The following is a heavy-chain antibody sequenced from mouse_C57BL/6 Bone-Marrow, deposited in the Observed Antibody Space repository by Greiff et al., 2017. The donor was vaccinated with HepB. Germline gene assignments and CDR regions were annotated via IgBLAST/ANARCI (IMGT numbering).Heavy chain of an antibody. CDR3: AREGDFYYFDY. J-gene: IGHJ2*01. CDR2: IHPNSGST. Sequence: QVQLQQPGAELVKPGASVKLSCKASGYTFTSYWMHWVKQRPGQGLEWIGMIHPNSGSTNYNEKFKSKATLTVDKSSSTAYMQLSSLTSEDSAVYYCAREGDFYYFDYWGQGTTLTVSS. V-gene: IGHV1-64*01. CDR1: GYTFTSYW.